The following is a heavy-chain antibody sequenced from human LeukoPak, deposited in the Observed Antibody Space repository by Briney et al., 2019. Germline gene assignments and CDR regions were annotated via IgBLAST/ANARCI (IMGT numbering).Heavy chain of an antibody. CDR3: ARYGGRDSTYWYYY. V-gene: IGHV3-11*06. CDR2: SVRSRNYT. D-gene: IGHD6-13*01. J-gene: IGHJ4*02. Sequence: GGSQRLSCAASGFNFRDYHMSWIPQAPGEGREWVAYSVRSRNYTNYTDCVKGRFTIHRHNGENSQYLQTNSLRDEGTAVDYCARYGGRDSTYWYYYWRQGTVDSVSS. CDR1: GFNFRDYH.